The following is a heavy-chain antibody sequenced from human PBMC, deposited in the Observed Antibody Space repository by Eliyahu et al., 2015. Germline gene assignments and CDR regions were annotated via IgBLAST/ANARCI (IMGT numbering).Heavy chain of an antibody. Sequence: QVQLLQSGAEVKEPGSSVTVXCKASGDTLSNDVFSWVRQAPGQGFEWMGGLIPVFGTPQYAQKFRGRVSITIDRSTNTHYMELSRLTSEDTATYYCATSAGFWSQFDYWGQGTLVTVST. CDR1: GDTLSNDV. J-gene: IGHJ4*02. V-gene: IGHV1-69*06. D-gene: IGHD3-3*01. CDR2: LIPVFGTP. CDR3: ATSAGFWSQFDY.